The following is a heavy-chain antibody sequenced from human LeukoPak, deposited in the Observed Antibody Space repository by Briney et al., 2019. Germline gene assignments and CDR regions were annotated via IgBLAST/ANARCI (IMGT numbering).Heavy chain of an antibody. CDR1: GCTFGSYA. Sequence: PGGALRLSCSASGCTFGSYAMHWVRPAPGKGLEGVAVISYDGGYKYYADSVKGRFTISRDNSMNTLSLQMNSLRAEDTAVYYCARDQAPSPPSNWFDPWGQGTLVTVSS. CDR3: ARDQAPSPPSNWFDP. CDR2: ISYDGGYK. J-gene: IGHJ5*02. V-gene: IGHV3-30*04.